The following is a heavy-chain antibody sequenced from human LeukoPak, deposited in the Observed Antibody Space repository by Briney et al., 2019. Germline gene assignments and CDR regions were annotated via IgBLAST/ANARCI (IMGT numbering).Heavy chain of an antibody. V-gene: IGHV1-69*13. CDR1: GGTFSSYA. CDR2: IIPIFGTA. D-gene: IGHD2-2*01. Sequence: ASVKVSCKASGGTFSSYAISWVRQAPGQGLEWMGGIIPIFGTANYAQKFQGRVTITADESTSTAYMELSSLRSEDTAVYYCAIRHRYCSSTSCLNAFDIWGQGTMVTVSS. J-gene: IGHJ3*02. CDR3: AIRHRYCSSTSCLNAFDI.